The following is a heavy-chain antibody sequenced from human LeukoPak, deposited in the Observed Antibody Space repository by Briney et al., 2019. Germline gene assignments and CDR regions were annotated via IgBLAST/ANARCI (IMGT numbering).Heavy chain of an antibody. J-gene: IGHJ4*02. V-gene: IGHV4-59*01. Sequence: SETLSLTCTVSGGSISSYYWSWIRQPPGKGLEWIGYIYYSGSTNYNPSLKSRVTMSVDTSKNQFSLKQSSVTAADTAVYYCARRGHYSGSGSPFDYWGQGTLVTVSS. CDR2: IYYSGST. D-gene: IGHD3-10*01. CDR1: GGSISSYY. CDR3: ARRGHYSGSGSPFDY.